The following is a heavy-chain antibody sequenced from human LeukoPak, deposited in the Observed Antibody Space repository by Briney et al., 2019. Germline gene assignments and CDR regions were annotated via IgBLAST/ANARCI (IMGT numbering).Heavy chain of an antibody. J-gene: IGHJ4*02. CDR1: GFTFTDYA. Sequence: GTSLRLSCVGSGFTFTDYAIHWLRQAPGKGMESVAFISPDGNTKFYADSLKGRITISRDNFRNTVFLEMSTLRPEDTALYFCVRDLTYGARFDYWGQGTLVTVSS. V-gene: IGHV3-30*04. D-gene: IGHD3-9*01. CDR3: VRDLTYGARFDY. CDR2: ISPDGNTK.